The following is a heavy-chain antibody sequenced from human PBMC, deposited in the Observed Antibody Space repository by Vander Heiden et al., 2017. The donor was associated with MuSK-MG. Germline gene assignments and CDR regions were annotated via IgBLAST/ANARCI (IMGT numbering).Heavy chain of an antibody. CDR1: GGSISSYY. CDR3: ARLGLSFGGGKESNWFDP. J-gene: IGHJ5*02. CDR2: IYYSGST. V-gene: IGHV4-59*01. Sequence: QVQLQESGPGLVKPSETLSLTCTVSGGSISSYYWSWIRQPPGKGLEWIGYIYYSGSTNYNPSLKRRVTISVDTSKNQFSLKLSSVTAADTAVYYCARLGLSFGGGKESNWFDPWGQGTLVTVSS. D-gene: IGHD3-3*01.